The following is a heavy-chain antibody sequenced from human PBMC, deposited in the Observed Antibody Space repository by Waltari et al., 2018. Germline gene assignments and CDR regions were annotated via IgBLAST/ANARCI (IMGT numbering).Heavy chain of an antibody. Sequence: QVQLQQWGAGLLKPSETLSLTCAVYGGSFSGYYWSWIRQPPGKGLEWIGEINHSGSTNYNPSLKSRVTISVDTSKTQFSLKLSSVTAADTAVYYCARDLLSGSYYGYWGQGTLVTVSS. CDR2: INHSGST. CDR3: ARDLLSGSYYGY. V-gene: IGHV4-34*01. CDR1: GGSFSGYY. J-gene: IGHJ4*02. D-gene: IGHD1-26*01.